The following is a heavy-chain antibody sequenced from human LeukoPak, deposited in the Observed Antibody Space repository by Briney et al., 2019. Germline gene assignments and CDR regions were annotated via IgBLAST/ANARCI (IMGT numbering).Heavy chain of an antibody. CDR1: GGSISSSSYY. V-gene: IGHV4-39*01. D-gene: IGHD3-10*01. Sequence: PSETLSLTCTVSGGSISSSSYYWGWIRQPPGKGLEWIGSIYYSGSTYYNPSLKSRVTISVDTSKNQFSLKLSSVTAADTAVYYCASLIRPNTYYYGSGSSNKKNIDYWGQGTLVTVSS. CDR2: IYYSGST. CDR3: ASLIRPNTYYYGSGSSNKKNIDY. J-gene: IGHJ4*02.